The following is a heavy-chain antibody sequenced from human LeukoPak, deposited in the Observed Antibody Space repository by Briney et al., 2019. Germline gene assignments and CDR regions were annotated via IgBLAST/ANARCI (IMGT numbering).Heavy chain of an antibody. D-gene: IGHD2-21*01. J-gene: IGHJ4*02. CDR3: ASTLCGGDCYSETYSDY. Sequence: SSETLSLTCTVSGGAISSYYWSWIRQPPGKGLEWIGYIYYSGSTNYNPSLKSRVTISVDTSKNQFSLKLSSVTAADTAVYYCASTLCGGDCYSETYSDYWGQGTLVTVSS. V-gene: IGHV4-59*01. CDR1: GGAISSYY. CDR2: IYYSGST.